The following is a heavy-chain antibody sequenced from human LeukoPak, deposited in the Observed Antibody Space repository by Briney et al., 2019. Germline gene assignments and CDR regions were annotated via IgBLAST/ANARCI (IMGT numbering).Heavy chain of an antibody. J-gene: IGHJ6*02. CDR3: ARDCSSTSCYPYYGMDV. D-gene: IGHD2-2*01. CDR2: IWYDGSNK. CDR1: GFTFSGYG. V-gene: IGHV3-33*01. Sequence: PGGSLRLSCAASGFTFSGYGMHWVRQAPGKGLEWVAVIWYDGSNKYYADSVKGRFTISRDNSKNTLYLQMNSLRAEDTAVYYCARDCSSTSCYPYYGMDVWGQGTTVTVSS.